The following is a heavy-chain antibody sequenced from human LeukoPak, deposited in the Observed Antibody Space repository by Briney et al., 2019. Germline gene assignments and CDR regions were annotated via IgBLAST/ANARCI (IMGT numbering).Heavy chain of an antibody. V-gene: IGHV4-34*01. CDR3: ARISNYYGSGSYYWYFDY. D-gene: IGHD3-10*01. CDR1: GGSFSGFF. J-gene: IGHJ4*02. CDR2: IKHSGST. Sequence: SETLSPTFAFYGGSFSGFFWGWVRQPPRKGLEWIGGIKHSGSTNYNPSLKSRVTISVDTSKNQFSLKLSSVTAADTAVYYCARISNYYGSGSYYWYFDYWGQGTLVTVSS.